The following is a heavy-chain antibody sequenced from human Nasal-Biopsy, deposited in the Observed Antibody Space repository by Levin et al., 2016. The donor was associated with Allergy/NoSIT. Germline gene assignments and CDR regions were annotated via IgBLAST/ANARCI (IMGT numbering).Heavy chain of an antibody. D-gene: IGHD6-19*01. J-gene: IGHJ6*03. V-gene: IGHV1-18*01. CDR2: ISPFNSHT. Sequence: ASVKVSCKASDYTFTHFGVNWVRQAPGQGLEWVGWISPFNSHTHYGKKFQGRVTLSTDTSTSTAYLELRNLGSDDTAIYYCSRERQALAGLGYMDVWGNGTTVTVSS. CDR3: SRERQALAGLGYMDV. CDR1: DYTFTHFG.